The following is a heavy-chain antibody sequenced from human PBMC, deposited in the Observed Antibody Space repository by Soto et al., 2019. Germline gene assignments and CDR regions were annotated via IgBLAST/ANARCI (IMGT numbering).Heavy chain of an antibody. V-gene: IGHV1-69*13. CDR2: IIPIFGTA. D-gene: IGHD3-10*01. CDR1: GGTFSSYA. Sequence: AASVKVSCKASGGTFSSYAISRVRQAPGQGLEWMGGIIPIFGTANYAQKFQGRVTITADESTSTAYMELSSLRSEDTAVYYCARDNDYYGSGSYFTAFDIWGQGTMVTVSS. CDR3: ARDNDYYGSGSYFTAFDI. J-gene: IGHJ3*02.